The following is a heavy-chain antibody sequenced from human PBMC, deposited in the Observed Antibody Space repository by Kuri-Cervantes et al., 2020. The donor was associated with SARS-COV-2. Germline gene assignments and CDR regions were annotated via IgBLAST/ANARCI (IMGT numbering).Heavy chain of an antibody. CDR1: GFTFSSYG. D-gene: IGHD6-13*01. V-gene: IGHV3-73*01. Sequence: GGSLRLSCAASGFTFSSYGMHWVRQAPGKGLEWVGRIRSKANSYATAYAASVKGRFTISRDDSKNTAYLQMNSLRAEDTAVYYCAKDAASSSWSEWYFDLWGRGTLVTVSS. CDR2: IRSKANSYAT. CDR3: AKDAASSSWSEWYFDL. J-gene: IGHJ2*01.